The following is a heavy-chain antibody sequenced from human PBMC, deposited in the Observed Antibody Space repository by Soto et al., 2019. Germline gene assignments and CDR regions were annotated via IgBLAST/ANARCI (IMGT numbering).Heavy chain of an antibody. D-gene: IGHD3-3*01. CDR3: ARDSSAGAIFASPYYYGMDV. CDR1: GYTFNNYA. CDR2: INTGNGNT. J-gene: IGHJ6*02. Sequence: QLQLVQSGPEVTKPGASVNVSCKADGYTFNNYAMHWVRQAPGQRLEWMGWINTGNGNTNYSQKFQGRVNITRDPSATSARTVYMEVSSLRSEDTAIYYCARDSSAGAIFASPYYYGMDVWGQGNTGTVSS. V-gene: IGHV1-3*04.